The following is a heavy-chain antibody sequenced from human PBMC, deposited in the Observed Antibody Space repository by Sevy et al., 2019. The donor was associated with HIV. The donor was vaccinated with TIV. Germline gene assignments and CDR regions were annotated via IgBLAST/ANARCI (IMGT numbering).Heavy chain of an antibody. D-gene: IGHD1-26*01. Sequence: SETLSLTCTVSGGSITSLYWNWIRQPPGKGLEWIANIYYNGHINYNPSLKNRVTLSLNTSKNQFSLRLSSVTAADTAMYYCAGENAWGRGYSWGQGTLGTVSS. J-gene: IGHJ4*02. CDR2: IYYNGHI. CDR3: AGENAWGRGYS. CDR1: GGSITSLY. V-gene: IGHV4-59*08.